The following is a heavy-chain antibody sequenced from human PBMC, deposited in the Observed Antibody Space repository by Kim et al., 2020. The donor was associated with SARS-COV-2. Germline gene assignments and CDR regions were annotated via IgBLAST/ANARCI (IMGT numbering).Heavy chain of an antibody. V-gene: IGHV3-30*18. J-gene: IGHJ5*02. CDR3: AKDPIQEYCSGGSCYNNWFDP. CDR1: GFTFSSYG. Sequence: GGSLRLSCAASGFTFSSYGMHWVRQAPGKGLEWVAVISYDGSNKYYADSVKGRFTISRDNSKNTLYLQMNSLRAEDTAVYYCAKDPIQEYCSGGSCYNNWFDPWGQGTLVTVSS. CDR2: ISYDGSNK. D-gene: IGHD2-15*01.